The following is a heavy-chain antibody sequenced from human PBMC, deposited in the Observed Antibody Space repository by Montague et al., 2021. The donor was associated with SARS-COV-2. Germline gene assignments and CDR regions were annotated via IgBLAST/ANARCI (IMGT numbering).Heavy chain of an antibody. CDR2: VHDIESS. CDR1: GGSISRYF. Sequence: SETLSLTCTVSGGSISRYFWNWIRQTPGKGLEWMGYVHDIESSIYNPSLQSRITILLDTPKNQPSLRLNAVTAADTAVYYCARVTLGGRDGRARQYEGLDSWGQGILVTVSS. CDR3: ARVTLGGRDGRARQYEGLDS. J-gene: IGHJ4*02. D-gene: IGHD3-16*01. V-gene: IGHV4-59*01.